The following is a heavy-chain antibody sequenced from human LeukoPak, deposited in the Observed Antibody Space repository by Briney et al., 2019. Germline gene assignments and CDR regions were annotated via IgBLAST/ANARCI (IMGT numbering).Heavy chain of an antibody. CDR2: IGDSGTGS. D-gene: IGHD1-7*01. CDR1: GFAFRSYA. CDR3: AKDLPGTGAYDY. V-gene: IGHV3-23*01. J-gene: IGHJ4*02. Sequence: GRSLRLSCAVSGFAFRSYAMSWVRHGPRQGQEWVSAIGDSGTGSYYAGSLKGRFTLSRDNSKNPLYLQMNSLRAEDTAVYYCAKDLPGTGAYDYWGQGALVTVSS.